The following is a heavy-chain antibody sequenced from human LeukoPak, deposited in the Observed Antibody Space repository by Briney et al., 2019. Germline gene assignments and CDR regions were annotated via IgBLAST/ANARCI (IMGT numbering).Heavy chain of an antibody. J-gene: IGHJ4*02. D-gene: IGHD3-10*01. CDR1: GGSVSSGSYY. CDR2: IYYSGST. Sequence: PSETLFLTCTVSGGSVSSGSYYWSWIRQPPGKGLEWIGYIYYSGSTNYNPSLKSRVTISVDTSNNQFSLKLSSVTAADTAVYYCARTTYYYGSGVTGWGQGTLVTVSS. V-gene: IGHV4-61*01. CDR3: ARTTYYYGSGVTG.